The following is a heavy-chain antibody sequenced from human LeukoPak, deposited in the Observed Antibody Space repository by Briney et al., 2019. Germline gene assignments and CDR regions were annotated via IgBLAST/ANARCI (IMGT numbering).Heavy chain of an antibody. CDR2: INPNSGDT. D-gene: IGHD6-13*01. CDR1: GYSLTGYY. Sequence: GVSVKVSCKASGYSLTGYYMHWLRPAPGQGLEWMGWINPNSGDTGYAQKFQGRVTMTRDMSISTIYMELTRLRSDDTALYYCARWDAYSSNPDYWGQGTLVTVSS. V-gene: IGHV1-2*02. CDR3: ARWDAYSSNPDY. J-gene: IGHJ4*02.